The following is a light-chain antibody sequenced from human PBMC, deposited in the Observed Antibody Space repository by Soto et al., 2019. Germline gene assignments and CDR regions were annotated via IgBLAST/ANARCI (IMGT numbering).Light chain of an antibody. V-gene: IGKV3-20*01. CDR2: GAF. J-gene: IGKJ4*01. Sequence: EIVMTQSPATLSVSPGERATLSCRASQTVRSSYLAWYQQRPGQAPILLIYGAFNRATGIPDRFSGSESGRDYNLTISRLDPEDSAVYYCQQYGDSITFGGGTKVEI. CDR3: QQYGDSIT. CDR1: QTVRSSY.